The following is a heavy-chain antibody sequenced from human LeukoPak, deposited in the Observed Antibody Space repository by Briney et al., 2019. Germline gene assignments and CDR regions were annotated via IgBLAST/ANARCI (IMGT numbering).Heavy chain of an antibody. D-gene: IGHD1-26*01. V-gene: IGHV4-59*01. J-gene: IGHJ1*01. CDR3: ARDPLSGSYEH. CDR1: GGSISSYY. Sequence: SETLSLTCTVSGGSISSYYWSWIRQPPGKGLEWIGYIYYSGSTNYNPSLKSRVTISVDTSKNQFSLKLSSVTAADTAVYYSARDPLSGSYEHWGQGTLVTVSS. CDR2: IYYSGST.